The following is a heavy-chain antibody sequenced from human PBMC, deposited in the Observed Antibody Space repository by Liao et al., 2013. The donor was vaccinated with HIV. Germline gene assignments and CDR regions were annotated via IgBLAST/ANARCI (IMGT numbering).Heavy chain of an antibody. CDR3: ARVYSGTFEHYYHYYMDV. V-gene: IGHV4-4*07. D-gene: IGHD1-26*01. CDR2: LYTSGST. J-gene: IGHJ6*03. Sequence: QVQLQESGPGLVKPSETLSLTCTISGDSISSYYWSWIRQPAGKGLEWIGRLYTSGSTNYNPSLKSRVTMSIDTSKNQFSLKLSSVTAADTAVYYCARVYSGTFEHYYHYYMDVWGKGPRSPSP. CDR1: GDSISSYY.